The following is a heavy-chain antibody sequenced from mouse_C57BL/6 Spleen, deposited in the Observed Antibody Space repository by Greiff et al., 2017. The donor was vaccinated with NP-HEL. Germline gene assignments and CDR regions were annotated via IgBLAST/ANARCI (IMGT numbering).Heavy chain of an antibody. CDR2: ISDGGSYT. CDR3: ARAITTVGAY. CDR1: GFTFSSYA. Sequence: EVHLVESGGGLVKPGGSLKLSCAASGFTFSSYAMSWVRQTPEKRLEWVATISDGGSYTYYPDNVKGRFTISRDNAKNNLYLQMSHLKSEDTAMYYCARAITTVGAYWGQGTLVTVSA. J-gene: IGHJ3*01. D-gene: IGHD1-1*01. V-gene: IGHV5-4*01.